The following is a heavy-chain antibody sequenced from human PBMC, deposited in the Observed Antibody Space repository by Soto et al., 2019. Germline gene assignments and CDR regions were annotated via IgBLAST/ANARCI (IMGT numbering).Heavy chain of an antibody. CDR3: AKSQQLVLVLDYFDF. D-gene: IGHD6-13*01. V-gene: IGHV3-23*01. CDR2: ISGSGGST. CDR1: GFTFSSYA. Sequence: GGSLRLSCAASGFTFSSYAMSWVRQAPGKGLEWVSAISGSGGSTYYADSVKGRFTISRDNSKNTLYLQMNSLRAEDTAVYYCAKSQQLVLVLDYFDFWGQGTLVTVSS. J-gene: IGHJ4*02.